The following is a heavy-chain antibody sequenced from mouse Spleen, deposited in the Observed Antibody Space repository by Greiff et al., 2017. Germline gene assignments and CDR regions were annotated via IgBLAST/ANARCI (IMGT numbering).Heavy chain of an antibody. Sequence: VQLQQSGPELVKPGASVKMSCKASGYTFTDYNMHWVKQSHGKSLEWIGYINPNNGGTSYNQKFKGKATLTVNKSSSTAYMELRSLTSEDSAVYYCARCPRNWGYFDVWGTGTTVTVSS. D-gene: IGHD4-1*01. CDR2: INPNNGGT. CDR3: ARCPRNWGYFDV. J-gene: IGHJ1*03. V-gene: IGHV1-22*01. CDR1: GYTFTDYN.